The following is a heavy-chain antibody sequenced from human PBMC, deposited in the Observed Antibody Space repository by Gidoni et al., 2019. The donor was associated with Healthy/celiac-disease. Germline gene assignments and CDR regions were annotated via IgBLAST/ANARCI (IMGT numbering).Heavy chain of an antibody. V-gene: IGHV3-48*02. CDR3: ARERLLRDAFDI. Sequence: EVQLGECGGGVGQPGGALRRSGAASGFNFSSNSMTWVRRAPGKGVGSVSYISSSSSTIYYAVSGKVLFTISRDNAKNSLYLQMNSLRDEDTAVYYCARERLLRDAFDIWGQGTMVTVSS. CDR2: ISSSSSTI. D-gene: IGHD5-12*01. CDR1: GFNFSSNS. J-gene: IGHJ3*02.